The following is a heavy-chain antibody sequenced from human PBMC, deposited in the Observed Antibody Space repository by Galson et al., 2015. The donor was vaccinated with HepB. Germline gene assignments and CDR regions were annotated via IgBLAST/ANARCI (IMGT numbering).Heavy chain of an antibody. CDR1: GFTFSSYG. Sequence: SLRLSCAASGFTFSSYGMHWVRQAPGKGLEWVAFIRYDGSNKYYADSVKGRFTISRDNSKNTLYLQMNSLRAEDTAVYYCAKSVWELPRDWYFDLWGRGTLVTVSS. V-gene: IGHV3-30*02. J-gene: IGHJ2*01. CDR3: AKSVWELPRDWYFDL. CDR2: IRYDGSNK. D-gene: IGHD1-26*01.